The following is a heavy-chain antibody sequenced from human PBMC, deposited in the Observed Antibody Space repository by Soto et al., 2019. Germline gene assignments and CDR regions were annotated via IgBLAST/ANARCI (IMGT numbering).Heavy chain of an antibody. V-gene: IGHV4-59*08. CDR2: LYYSGST. CDR1: GGSIGGFY. CDR3: ARHTPYTSSWSPNFDS. Sequence: PSETLSLTCTVSGGSIGGFYWSWIRQAPGKGLEWIAYLYYSGSTNNNPSLKSRVTLSSDLSKNQFSLKLSSVTATDTAVYYCARHTPYTSSWSPNFDSWGQGTLVTVSS. D-gene: IGHD6-13*01. J-gene: IGHJ4*02.